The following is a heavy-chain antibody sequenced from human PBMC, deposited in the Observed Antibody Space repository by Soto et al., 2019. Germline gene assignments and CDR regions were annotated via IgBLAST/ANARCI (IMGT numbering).Heavy chain of an antibody. D-gene: IGHD3-10*01. CDR2: IRSKANSYAT. J-gene: IGHJ3*02. CDR3: TRGDPGAFDI. V-gene: IGHV3-73*01. CDR1: GFTFSGSA. Sequence: GGSLRLSCAASGFTFSGSAMHWVRQASGKGLEWVGRIRSKANSYATAYAASVKGRFTITRDDSKNEAYLQMNSLKTEVTAVYYCTRGDPGAFDIWGQGTMVTVSS.